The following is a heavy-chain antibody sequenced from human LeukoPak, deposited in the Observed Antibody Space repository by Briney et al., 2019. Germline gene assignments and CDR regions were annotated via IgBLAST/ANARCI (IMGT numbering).Heavy chain of an antibody. D-gene: IGHD4-11*01. CDR3: AKVRDSNPYFDY. Sequence: GGSLRLPCAASGFTFANYAMSWVRQAPGKGLEWVSGTSGSFSSAYYADSVKGRFTISRDNSENTLYLQMNSLRAEDTAIYYCAKVRDSNPYFDYWGQGTLVTVSS. CDR2: TSGSFSSA. J-gene: IGHJ4*02. V-gene: IGHV3-23*01. CDR1: GFTFANYA.